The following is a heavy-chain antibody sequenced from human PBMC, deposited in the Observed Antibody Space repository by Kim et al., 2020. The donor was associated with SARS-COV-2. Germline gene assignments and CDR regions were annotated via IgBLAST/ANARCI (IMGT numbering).Heavy chain of an antibody. CDR1: GFTFSSYA. CDR2: ISGSGGST. J-gene: IGHJ6*02. D-gene: IGHD2-2*01. Sequence: GGSLRLSCAASGFTFSSYAMSWVRQAPGKGLEWVSAISGSGGSTYYADSVKGRFTISIDNSKNTLYLQMNSLRAEDTAVYYCAKGRGDCCSTSCHAGYYYGMDVWGQGTTVTVSS. V-gene: IGHV3-23*01. CDR3: AKGRGDCCSTSCHAGYYYGMDV.